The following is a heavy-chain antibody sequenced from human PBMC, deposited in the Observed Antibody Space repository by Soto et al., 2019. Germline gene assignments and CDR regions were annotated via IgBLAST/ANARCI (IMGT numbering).Heavy chain of an antibody. CDR3: ARDGGTYFDY. D-gene: IGHD3-16*01. CDR2: IGGSGAPT. J-gene: IGHJ4*02. CDR1: GFTFSNYA. V-gene: IGHV3-23*01. Sequence: EVQLLESGGGLVQPGGSLRLSCAASGFTFSNYAMNWVRQAPGKGLEWVSTIGGSGAPTYYADSVRGRFTISRDNGKNTVYLQMDSLRAEDTAVYYCARDGGTYFDYWGQGTLVTVSS.